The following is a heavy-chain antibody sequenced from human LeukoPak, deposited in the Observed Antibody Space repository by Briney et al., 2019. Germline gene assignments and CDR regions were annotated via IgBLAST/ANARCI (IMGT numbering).Heavy chain of an antibody. J-gene: IGHJ5*02. V-gene: IGHV1-69*13. CDR2: IIPIFGTA. D-gene: IGHD2-2*01. CDR3: AIAGVVPAAYNWFDP. CDR1: GGTFSSHA. Sequence: SVKVSCKASGGTFSSHAISWVRQAPGQGLEWMGGIIPIFGTANYAQKFQGRVTITADESTSTAYMELSSLRSEDTAVYYCAIAGVVPAAYNWFDPRGQGTLVTVSS.